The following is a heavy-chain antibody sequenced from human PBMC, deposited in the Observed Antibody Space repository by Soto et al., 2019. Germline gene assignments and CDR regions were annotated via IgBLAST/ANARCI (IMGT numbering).Heavy chain of an antibody. V-gene: IGHV4-61*01. J-gene: IGHJ4*02. CDR3: SYGSSFDY. Sequence: QVQLQESGPGLVKPPETLSLICTVSGASLRSGSYYWSWIRQPPGKGLEWIGYISHSGRTSYDPSLKCRLTMSVDTSQNQCSLQLNSVTAADTAVYYCSYGSSFDYWGQGALVTVSS. D-gene: IGHD3-10*01. CDR1: GASLRSGSYY. CDR2: ISHSGRT.